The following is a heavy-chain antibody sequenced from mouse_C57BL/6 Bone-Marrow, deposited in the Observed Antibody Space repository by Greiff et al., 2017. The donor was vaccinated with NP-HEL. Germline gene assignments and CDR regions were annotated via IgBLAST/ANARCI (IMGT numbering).Heavy chain of an antibody. Sequence: EVQLEESGGGLVKPGGSLKLSCAASGFTFSSYAMSWVRQTPEKRLEWVATISDGGSYTYYPDNVKGRFTISRDNAKNNLYLQMSHLKSEDTAMYYCASPLITTVVAPAYWGQGTLVTVSA. CDR1: GFTFSSYA. D-gene: IGHD1-1*01. V-gene: IGHV5-4*01. CDR2: ISDGGSYT. CDR3: ASPLITTVVAPAY. J-gene: IGHJ3*01.